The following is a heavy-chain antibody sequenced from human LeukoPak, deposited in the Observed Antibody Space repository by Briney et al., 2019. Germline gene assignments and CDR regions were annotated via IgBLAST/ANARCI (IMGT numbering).Heavy chain of an antibody. Sequence: ATVKVSCKTSGYTFTNYGISWVRQAPGLGLEWMGWISAYNGNTNYAQKVQGRVTMTTDTSTSTAYMELRSLRFDDTAVYYCARDQSVRLLQTSSTYFKHVFAIWGQGSMVTVSS. CDR3: ARDQSVRLLQTSSTYFKHVFAI. J-gene: IGHJ3*02. CDR2: ISAYNGNT. D-gene: IGHD6-13*01. V-gene: IGHV1-18*01. CDR1: GYTFTNYG.